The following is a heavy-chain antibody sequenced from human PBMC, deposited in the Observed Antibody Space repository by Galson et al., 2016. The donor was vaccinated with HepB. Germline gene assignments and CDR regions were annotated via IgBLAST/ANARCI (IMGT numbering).Heavy chain of an antibody. Sequence: SLRLSCAVSGITFNDFGLHWVRQAPGKGLEWVAFILYDGSNKHYVDSVKGRFTISRDNSKNTVYLQMNSLRGEDTAVYYCAKPRNRYGDYVSPLDYWGQGTLVTVSS. CDR3: AKPRNRYGDYVSPLDY. CDR1: GITFNDFG. CDR2: ILYDGSNK. J-gene: IGHJ4*02. D-gene: IGHD4-17*01. V-gene: IGHV3-33*06.